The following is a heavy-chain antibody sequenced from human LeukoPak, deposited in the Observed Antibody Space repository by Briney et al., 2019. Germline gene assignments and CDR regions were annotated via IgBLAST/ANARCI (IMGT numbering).Heavy chain of an antibody. CDR2: IYYIGNT. CDR3: ARLYSSGWYYINY. Sequence: KPSETLSLTCTVSGGSISSYYWSWIRQPPGKGPEWIGFIYYIGNTNYNPSLKSRVTISVDTSKNQFSLKLTSVTAADTAVYYCARLYSSGWYYINYWGQGTLVTVSS. V-gene: IGHV4-59*01. CDR1: GGSISSYY. J-gene: IGHJ4*02. D-gene: IGHD6-19*01.